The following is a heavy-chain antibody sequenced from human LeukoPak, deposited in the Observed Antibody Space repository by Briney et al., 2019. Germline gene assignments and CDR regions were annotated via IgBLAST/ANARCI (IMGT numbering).Heavy chain of an antibody. CDR2: INWNGGST. CDR1: GFTFDDYG. V-gene: IGHV3-20*04. CDR3: ARDGSYSSSWYFDY. J-gene: IGHJ4*02. D-gene: IGHD6-13*01. Sequence: GGSLRLSCAASGFTFDDYGMSWVRQAPGKGLEWVSGINWNGGSTGYADSVKGRFTISRDNAKNSLYLQMNSLRAEDTAVYYCARDGSYSSSWYFDYWGQGTLVTVSS.